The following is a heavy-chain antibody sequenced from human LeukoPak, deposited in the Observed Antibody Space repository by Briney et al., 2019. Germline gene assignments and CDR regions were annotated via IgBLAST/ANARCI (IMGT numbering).Heavy chain of an antibody. CDR2: IYHSGST. CDR1: GGSISSYY. D-gene: IGHD6-19*01. CDR3: AREQAGPYYYYYMDV. J-gene: IGHJ6*03. V-gene: IGHV4-59*12. Sequence: SETLSLTCTVSGGSISSYYWSWIRQPPGKGLEWIGYIYHSGSTYYNPSLKSRVTISVDRSKNQFSLKLSSVTAADTAVYYCAREQAGPYYYYYMDVWGKGTTVTVSS.